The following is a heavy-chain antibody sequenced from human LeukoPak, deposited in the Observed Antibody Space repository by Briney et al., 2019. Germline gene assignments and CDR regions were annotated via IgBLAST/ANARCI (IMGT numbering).Heavy chain of an antibody. CDR1: GFTFSSYN. D-gene: IGHD6-19*01. CDR3: AKDDRAVAGTGYFDY. V-gene: IGHV3-21*04. J-gene: IGHJ4*02. CDR2: ITSSSSYI. Sequence: GGSLRLSCAASGFTFSSYNMNWVRQAPGKGLEWVSSITSSSSYIYYADSVKGRFTISRDNSKNSLYLQMNSLRAEDTALYYCAKDDRAVAGTGYFDYWGQGTLVTVSS.